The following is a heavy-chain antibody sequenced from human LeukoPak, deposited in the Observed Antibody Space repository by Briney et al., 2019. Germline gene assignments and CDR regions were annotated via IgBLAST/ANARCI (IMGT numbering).Heavy chain of an antibody. CDR1: GFTFSSYG. CDR2: IWYDGSNK. CDR3: AKDRAGQWELYYFDY. J-gene: IGHJ4*02. Sequence: GGSLRLSCAASGFTFSSYGMHWVRQAPGKGPEWVAVIWYDGSNKYYADSVKGRFTISRDNSKNTLYLQMNSLRAEDTAVYYCAKDRAGQWELYYFDYWGQGTLVTVSS. D-gene: IGHD1-26*01. V-gene: IGHV3-33*06.